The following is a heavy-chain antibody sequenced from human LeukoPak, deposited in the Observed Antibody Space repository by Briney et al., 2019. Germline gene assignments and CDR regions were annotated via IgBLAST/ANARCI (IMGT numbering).Heavy chain of an antibody. CDR1: GYTLTELS. J-gene: IGHJ3*02. D-gene: IGHD3-22*01. V-gene: IGHV1-24*01. CDR2: FDPEDGET. Sequence: ASVKVSCKVSGYTLTELSMHWVRQAPGKGLEWMGGFDPEDGETIYAQKFQGRVTMTEDTSTDTAYMELSSLRSEDTAVYYCATDINRDYYDSSGYSNAFDMGPRDNGHRLF. CDR3: ATDINRDYYDSSGYSNAFD.